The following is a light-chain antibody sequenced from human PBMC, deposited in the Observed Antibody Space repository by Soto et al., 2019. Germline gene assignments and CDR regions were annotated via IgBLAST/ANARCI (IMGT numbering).Light chain of an antibody. V-gene: IGKV1-5*01. CDR1: QSISSW. CDR3: QQSYSSPPT. Sequence: DIQMTHSPSTLSASVLYIVTITFRSSQSISSWLASYQQKPGKAPKLLIYDASSLESGVPSRFSGSGSGTEFTPTISSLQPDDFATYYCQQSYSSPPTFGQGTKVDIK. CDR2: DAS. J-gene: IGKJ1*01.